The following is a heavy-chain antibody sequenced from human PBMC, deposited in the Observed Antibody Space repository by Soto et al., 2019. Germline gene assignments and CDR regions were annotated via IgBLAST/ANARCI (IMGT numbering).Heavy chain of an antibody. D-gene: IGHD6-6*01. J-gene: IGHJ6*02. Sequence: PGGSLRLSCAASGFTFSGYSMNWVRQAPGKGLEWVSSISSSSSYIYYADSVKGRFTISRDNAKNSLYLQMNSLRAEDTAVYYCAGDGYSGLWGSSSFNYYYYGMDVWGQGTTVTVSS. V-gene: IGHV3-21*01. CDR3: AGDGYSGLWGSSSFNYYYYGMDV. CDR1: GFTFSGYS. CDR2: ISSSSSYI.